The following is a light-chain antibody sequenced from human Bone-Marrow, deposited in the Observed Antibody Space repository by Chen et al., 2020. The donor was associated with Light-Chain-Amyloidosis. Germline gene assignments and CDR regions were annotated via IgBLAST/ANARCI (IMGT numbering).Light chain of an antibody. Sequence: QSALTQPASVAGSVGQSITISCTGTSTDVGHYSLVSWYQQHPGEAPKLMIYEDSERPSGVSNRFSGSKSGNTASLTISGLQTEDQADYYCCSSSDTDTLIFGTGTRLTVL. CDR1: STDVGHYSL. CDR3: CSSSDTDTLI. J-gene: IGLJ2*01. V-gene: IGLV2-23*01. CDR2: EDS.